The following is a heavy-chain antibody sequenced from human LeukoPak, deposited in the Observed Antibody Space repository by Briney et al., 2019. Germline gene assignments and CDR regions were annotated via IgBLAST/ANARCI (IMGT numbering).Heavy chain of an antibody. J-gene: IGHJ5*02. V-gene: IGHV4-61*02. CDR1: GETITSGDYS. CDR3: AAYDTTQGWLDP. D-gene: IGHD3-9*01. CDR2: IYNNGGV. Sequence: SDTLSLTCTVSGETITSGDYSWNWVRQPAGKGLEWIGRIYNNGGVNYNPSLESRVTISGDTSKNQFSLKVSSVTAADTAVYYCAAYDTTQGWLDPWGQGILVTVSS.